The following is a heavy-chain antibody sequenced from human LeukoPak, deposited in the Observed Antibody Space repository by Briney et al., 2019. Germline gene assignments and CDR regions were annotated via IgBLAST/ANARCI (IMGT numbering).Heavy chain of an antibody. CDR2: ADGGGSST. D-gene: IGHD3-22*01. V-gene: IGHV3-74*01. CDR1: GNYW. CDR3: ARGPGSSGGAYVGDY. J-gene: IGHJ4*01. Sequence: PGGSLRLSCAASGNYWMHWVRQAPGRGPVWVSRADGGGSSTSYADSVKGRFSISRDNAKSTLYLQMNGLRAEDTAVYYCARGPGSSGGAYVGDYWGHGTLVTVSS.